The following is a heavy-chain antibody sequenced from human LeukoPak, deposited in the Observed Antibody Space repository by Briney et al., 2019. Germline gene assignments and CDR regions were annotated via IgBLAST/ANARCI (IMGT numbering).Heavy chain of an antibody. CDR3: ARYSRFYGDYVFCCPYYGMDV. J-gene: IGHJ6*02. D-gene: IGHD4-17*01. CDR1: GFTFSDYY. Sequence: PGGSLRLSCAASGFTFSDYYMSWIRQAPGKGLEWVSYISSSGSTICYADSVKGRFTISRDNAKNSLYLQMNSLRAEDTAVYYCARYSRFYGDYVFCCPYYGMDVWGQGTTVTVSS. CDR2: ISSSGSTI. V-gene: IGHV3-11*01.